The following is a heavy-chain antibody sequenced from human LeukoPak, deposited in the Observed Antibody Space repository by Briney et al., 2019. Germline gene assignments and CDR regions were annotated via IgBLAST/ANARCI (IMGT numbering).Heavy chain of an antibody. V-gene: IGHV3-33*01. J-gene: IGHJ4*02. CDR1: GFTFRSHG. D-gene: IGHD1-26*01. CDR3: AGDRATSYFDY. Sequence: GGSLRLSCAASGFTFRSHGMHWVRQAPGKGLEWVAFIWYDGSNKYYTDSVKGRFTISRDNSKNTLYLQMNSLRAEDTAVYYYAGDRATSYFDYWGQGALVTISS. CDR2: IWYDGSNK.